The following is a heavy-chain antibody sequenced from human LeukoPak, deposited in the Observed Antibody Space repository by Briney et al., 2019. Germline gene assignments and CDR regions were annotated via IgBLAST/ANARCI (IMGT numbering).Heavy chain of an antibody. CDR3: ARERADALDI. Sequence: SGGSLRLSCAASGFTFSNYWMTWVRQAPGKGLEWVANIKTDGREQNSANSVKGRFTISRDNAKNSLFLQMNSLRPDDTAVYYCARERADALDIWGPGTMVTVSS. J-gene: IGHJ3*02. CDR1: GFTFSNYW. CDR2: IKTDGREQ. V-gene: IGHV3-7*01.